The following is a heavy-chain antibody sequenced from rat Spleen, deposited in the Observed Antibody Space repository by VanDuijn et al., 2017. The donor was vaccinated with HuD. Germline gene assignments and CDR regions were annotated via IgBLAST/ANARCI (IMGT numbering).Heavy chain of an antibody. Sequence: EVQLVESGGGLVQPGRSLKLSCAASGFTFSDYTMAWVRQAPKKGLEWVAAIIYDGSSTYYRDSVKGRFTISRDNAKSTLYLQMDSLRSEDTATYYCTTGPDYGGYDYVMDAWGQGASVTVSS. CDR3: TTGPDYGGYDYVMDA. CDR1: GFTFSDYT. CDR2: IIYDGSST. V-gene: IGHV5S10*01. D-gene: IGHD1-11*01. J-gene: IGHJ4*01.